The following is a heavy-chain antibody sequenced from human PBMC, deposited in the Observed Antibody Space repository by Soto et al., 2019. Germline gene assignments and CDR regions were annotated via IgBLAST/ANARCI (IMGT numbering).Heavy chain of an antibody. V-gene: IGHV1-3*05. D-gene: IGHD3-22*01. CDR1: GYTFTSYA. CDR3: ARDHHYYDSSGYAY. Sequence: QVQLVQSGAEEKKPGASVKVSCKASGYTFTSYAMHWVRQAPGQRLEWMGWINAGNGNTKYSQKFQGRVTITRDTSASTAYMEQSSLRSEDTAVYYCARDHHYYDSSGYAYWGQGTLVTVSS. CDR2: INAGNGNT. J-gene: IGHJ4*02.